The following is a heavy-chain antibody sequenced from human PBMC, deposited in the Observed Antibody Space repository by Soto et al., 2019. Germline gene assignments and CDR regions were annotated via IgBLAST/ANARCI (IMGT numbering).Heavy chain of an antibody. CDR3: ARQPTTGDTDLWFDP. V-gene: IGHV4-39*01. J-gene: IGHJ5*02. Sequence: LETLSLTCNVSGGSISTSRSYWAWIRQPPGKGLEWLANIFYSGSTYYNPSLASRVTVSVDTSKNEFSLKLRSVTAADTAVYYCARQPTTGDTDLWFDPWGQGTLVTVSS. D-gene: IGHD2-21*01. CDR1: GGSISTSRSY. CDR2: IFYSGST.